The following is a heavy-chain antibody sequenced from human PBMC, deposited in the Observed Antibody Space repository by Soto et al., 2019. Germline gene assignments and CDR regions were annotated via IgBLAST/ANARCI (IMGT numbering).Heavy chain of an antibody. CDR3: ARGQIQSDFDY. Sequence: GASVKVSCKASGGTFSNYVVNWVRQAPGQGLEWMGRIIPISGAANYAQKFQGRVTITADKSTSTSYMELRSLRSDDTAVYYCARGQIQSDFDYWGQGTLVTVSS. J-gene: IGHJ4*02. D-gene: IGHD3-3*01. CDR1: GGTFSNYV. V-gene: IGHV1-69*06. CDR2: IIPISGAA.